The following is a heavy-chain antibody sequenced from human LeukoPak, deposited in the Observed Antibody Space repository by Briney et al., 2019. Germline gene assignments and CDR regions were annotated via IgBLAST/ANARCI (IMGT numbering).Heavy chain of an antibody. CDR2: IKQDGSEK. D-gene: IGHD6-13*01. Sequence: PGGSLRLSCAASGFTFSSYWMSWVRQAPGKGLEWVANIKQDGSEKYCVDSVKGRFTISRDNAKNSLYLQMNSLRAEDTAVYYCARDGSSSWYPSPYYMDVWGKGTTVTVSS. CDR3: ARDGSSSWYPSPYYMDV. J-gene: IGHJ6*03. CDR1: GFTFSSYW. V-gene: IGHV3-7*01.